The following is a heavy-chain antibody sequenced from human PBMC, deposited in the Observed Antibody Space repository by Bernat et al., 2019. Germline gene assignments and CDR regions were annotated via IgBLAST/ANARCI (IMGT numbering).Heavy chain of an antibody. J-gene: IGHJ3*02. CDR3: ARDEFDRSGDAFDI. Sequence: EVQLVESGGGLVQPGGSLRLSCAASGFTLNSHEMNWVRQAPGKGLEWISYISSSGTAVHYADSVRGRFTISRDTAKNSLYLQLNSLRVEDTAVYYCARDEFDRSGDAFDIWGHGTMVTVSS. CDR1: GFTLNSHE. CDR2: ISSSGTAV. V-gene: IGHV3-48*03. D-gene: IGHD3-10*01.